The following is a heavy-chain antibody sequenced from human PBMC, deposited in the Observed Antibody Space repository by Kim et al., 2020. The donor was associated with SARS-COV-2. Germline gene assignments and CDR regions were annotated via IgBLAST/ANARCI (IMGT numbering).Heavy chain of an antibody. Sequence: GGSLRLSCAASGFTFDDYAMHWVRPAPGKGMEWVSGISWNSGSIGYADSVKGRFTIPRDNAKNSLYLQMNSLRAEDTALYYCAKAAYYVYIWGSYRYEYYSYYGMDVWGQGTTVPVAS. V-gene: IGHV3-9*01. J-gene: IGHJ6*02. D-gene: IGHD3-16*02. CDR2: ISWNSGSI. CDR3: AKAAYYVYIWGSYRYEYYSYYGMDV. CDR1: GFTFDDYA.